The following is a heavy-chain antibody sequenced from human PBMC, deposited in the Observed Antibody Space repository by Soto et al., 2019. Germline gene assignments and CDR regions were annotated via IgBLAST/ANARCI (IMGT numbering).Heavy chain of an antibody. J-gene: IGHJ4*02. CDR2: INSGGST. V-gene: IGHV3-64*01. CDR3: AREGFCSGGTCYEDY. D-gene: IGHD2-15*01. Sequence: WGSLRLSCAASGFTFSSYTMHGVRQAPGKGLEYVSAINSGGSTYYANSVKGRFTISRDNSKNTLYLQMDSLRAEDMAVYNCAREGFCSGGTCYEDYWGQGTLVTVSS. CDR1: GFTFSSYT.